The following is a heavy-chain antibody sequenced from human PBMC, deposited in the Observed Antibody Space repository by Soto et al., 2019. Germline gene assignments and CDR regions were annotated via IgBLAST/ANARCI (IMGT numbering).Heavy chain of an antibody. CDR1: GGCISSSSYY. V-gene: IGHV4-39*01. D-gene: IGHD1-26*01. CDR2: IYYSGST. J-gene: IGHJ4*02. Sequence: SETLSLTCTVSGGCISSSSYYWGWIRQPPGKGLEWIGSIYYSGSTYYNPSLKSRVTISVDTSKNQFSLKLSSVTAADTAVYYCARLRVGATRRAFDYWGQGTLVTVSS. CDR3: ARLRVGATRRAFDY.